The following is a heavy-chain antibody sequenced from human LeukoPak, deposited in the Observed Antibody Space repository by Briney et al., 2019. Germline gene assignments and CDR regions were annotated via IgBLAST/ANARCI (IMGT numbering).Heavy chain of an antibody. CDR3: ARAGRPEYYYGSGSYPTGGLGEYYYYYYGMDV. J-gene: IGHJ6*02. Sequence: ASVKVSCKASGYTFTSYGISWVRQAPGQGLEWMGWISAYNGNTNYAQKLQGRVTMTTDTSTSTAYMELRSLRSDDTAVYYCARAGRPEYYYGSGSYPTGGLGEYYYYYYGMDVWGQGTTVTVSS. V-gene: IGHV1-18*01. D-gene: IGHD3-10*01. CDR2: ISAYNGNT. CDR1: GYTFTSYG.